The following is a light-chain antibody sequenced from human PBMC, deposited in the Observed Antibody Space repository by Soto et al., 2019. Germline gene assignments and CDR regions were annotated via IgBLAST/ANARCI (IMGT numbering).Light chain of an antibody. CDR2: EAR. Sequence: QSVSTQPPSVSGSPGESVTISCTGTTIDFVTYNRVSWYQQPPGTAPKLIIYEARNRPSGVPDRFSGSKSGNTASLTISGLQAADEADYYCSLSTSENTYVFGNGTKVTVL. V-gene: IGLV2-18*01. CDR1: TIDFVTYNR. J-gene: IGLJ1*01. CDR3: SLSTSENTYV.